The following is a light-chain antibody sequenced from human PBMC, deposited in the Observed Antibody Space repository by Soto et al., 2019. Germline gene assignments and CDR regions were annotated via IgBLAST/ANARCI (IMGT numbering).Light chain of an antibody. Sequence: QSALTQPASVSGSPGQSITISCTGTSNDVGGYNYVSWYQQHPGKAPKLMIYDVSNRPSGVSNRFSGSKSGNTASLTISGRQAADEADDYCSSYTSSSTPVVFGTGTKVTVL. CDR3: SSYTSSSTPVV. V-gene: IGLV2-14*01. CDR1: SNDVGGYNY. J-gene: IGLJ1*01. CDR2: DVS.